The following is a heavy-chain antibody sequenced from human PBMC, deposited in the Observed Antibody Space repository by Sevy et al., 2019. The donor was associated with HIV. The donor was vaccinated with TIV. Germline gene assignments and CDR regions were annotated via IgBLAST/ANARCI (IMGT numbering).Heavy chain of an antibody. V-gene: IGHV3-21*01. J-gene: IGHJ4*02. Sequence: GGSLRLSCAASGFTFSSYSMNWVRQAPGKGLEWVSSISSSSSYIYYADSVKGRFTISRDNGKNSLYLQMNSLRAEDTAVYYCARDGGYCSSTSCYETTSEWGQGTLVTVSS. CDR2: ISSSSSYI. CDR1: GFTFSSYS. D-gene: IGHD2-2*01. CDR3: ARDGGYCSSTSCYETTSE.